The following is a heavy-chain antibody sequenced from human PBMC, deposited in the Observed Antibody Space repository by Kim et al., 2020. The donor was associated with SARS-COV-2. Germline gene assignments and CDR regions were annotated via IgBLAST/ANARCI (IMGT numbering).Heavy chain of an antibody. CDR1: GFTFTSHW. Sequence: GGSLRLSCTASGFTFTSHWMHWVRQAPGKGLVWVSRINGDGGTISYADSVKGRFTISRDNSKNTLYLQMTSLRAEDTAVYYCARRQFASGWYYFDYWGQGALVTVSS. J-gene: IGHJ4*02. CDR3: ARRQFASGWYYFDY. D-gene: IGHD6-19*01. CDR2: INGDGGTI. V-gene: IGHV3-74*01.